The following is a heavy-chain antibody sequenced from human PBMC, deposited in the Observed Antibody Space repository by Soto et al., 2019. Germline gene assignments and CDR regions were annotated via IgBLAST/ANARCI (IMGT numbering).Heavy chain of an antibody. CDR2: INPTGGST. D-gene: IGHD6-13*01. V-gene: IGHV1-46*01. Sequence: QVQLVQSGAEVKEPGASVKVSCKASGYTFTSFYIHCVRQAPGQGLEWMAIINPTGGSTKYAQRSRGRVSLTMDTSTSTVYMEMSGLRSDDTAVYYCARNLASADVWGQGTMVTVSS. J-gene: IGHJ4*02. CDR1: GYTFTSFY. CDR3: ARNLASADV.